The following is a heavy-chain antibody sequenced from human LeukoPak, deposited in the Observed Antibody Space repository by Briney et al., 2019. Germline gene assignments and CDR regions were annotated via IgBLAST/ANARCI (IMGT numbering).Heavy chain of an antibody. J-gene: IGHJ4*02. V-gene: IGHV1-69*13. Sequence: GASVKVSCKASGGTFNSYAIRWVRQAPGQGLEWMGGIIPIFGTANYAQKFQGRVTITADESTNTAYMELSSLRSEDTAVYYCARPYCGGGSCHDYFDYWGQGTLVTVSS. D-gene: IGHD2-15*01. CDR3: ARPYCGGGSCHDYFDY. CDR1: GGTFNSYA. CDR2: IIPIFGTA.